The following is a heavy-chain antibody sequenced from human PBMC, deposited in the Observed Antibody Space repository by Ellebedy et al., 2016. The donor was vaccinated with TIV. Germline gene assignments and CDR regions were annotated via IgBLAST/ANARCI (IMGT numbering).Heavy chain of an antibody. CDR1: GGSISSSSYY. CDR3: ARDLGELRGMSDY. Sequence: MPSETLSLTCTVSGGSISSSSYYWGWIRQPPGKGLEWIGSIYYSGSTYYNPSLKSRVTISVDTSKNQFSLKLSSVTAADTAVYYCARDLGELRGMSDYWGQGTLVTVSS. D-gene: IGHD1-26*01. J-gene: IGHJ4*02. CDR2: IYYSGST. V-gene: IGHV4-39*02.